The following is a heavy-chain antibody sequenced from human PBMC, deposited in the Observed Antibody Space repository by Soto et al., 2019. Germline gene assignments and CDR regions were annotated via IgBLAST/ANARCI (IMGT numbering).Heavy chain of an antibody. D-gene: IGHD2-15*01. CDR1: GYTFTSYD. Sequence: ASVKVSCRASGYTFTSYDINWVRQATGQGLEWMGWMNPNSGNTGYSQKFQGRVTITRDTSASTAYMELSSLRSEDTAVYYCARARGVVVVSWGQGTLVTVSS. J-gene: IGHJ5*02. CDR2: MNPNSGNT. V-gene: IGHV1-8*01. CDR3: ARARGVVVVS.